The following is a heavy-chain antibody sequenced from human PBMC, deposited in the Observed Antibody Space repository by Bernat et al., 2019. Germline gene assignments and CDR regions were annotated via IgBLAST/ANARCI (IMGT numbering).Heavy chain of an antibody. CDR2: ISYDVNFT. Sequence: QVHLVESGGGVVQPGTSLRLSCAASGFTFSNYAMHWVRQAPGKGLEWVGLISYDVNFTSYADSVKGRFTISRDNSKNTLYLQMNSLTADDTAVYYCEKGRGGSDWFVDYWGQGTLVTVSS. D-gene: IGHD3-9*01. CDR1: GFTFSNYA. J-gene: IGHJ4*02. V-gene: IGHV3-30-3*01. CDR3: EKGRGGSDWFVDY.